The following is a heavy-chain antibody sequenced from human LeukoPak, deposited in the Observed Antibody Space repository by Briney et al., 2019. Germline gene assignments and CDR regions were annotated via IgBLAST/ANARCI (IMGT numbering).Heavy chain of an antibody. Sequence: GGSLRLSCTASGFTVSGNYMNWVRQAPGKGLEWVSVVYTDGNIYYADSVKGRFTISRDNAKNSLYLQMNSLRAEDTALYYCARDRDSSGYSNDAFDIWGQGTMVTVSS. J-gene: IGHJ3*02. CDR1: GFTVSGNY. CDR2: VYTDGNI. D-gene: IGHD3-22*01. V-gene: IGHV3-53*01. CDR3: ARDRDSSGYSNDAFDI.